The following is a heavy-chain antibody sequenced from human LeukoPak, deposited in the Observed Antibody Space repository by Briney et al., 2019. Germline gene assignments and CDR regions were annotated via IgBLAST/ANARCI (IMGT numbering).Heavy chain of an antibody. V-gene: IGHV1-2*02. D-gene: IGHD6-13*01. CDR1: GYTFTGHY. J-gene: IGHJ6*03. CDR3: TRAAIAVAGDYHYHYMDV. Sequence: ASVKVSCKASGYTFTGHYMHWVRQAPGQGLEWMGWIYPSSGDIDYSQIFQGRVTMTRDTSISTAYMELSRLTSDDTAVYYCTRAAIAVAGDYHYHYMDVWGKGTTVTVSS. CDR2: IYPSSGDI.